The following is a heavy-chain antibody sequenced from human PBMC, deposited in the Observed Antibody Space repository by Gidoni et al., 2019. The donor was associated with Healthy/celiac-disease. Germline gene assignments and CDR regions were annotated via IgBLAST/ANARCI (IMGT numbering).Heavy chain of an antibody. J-gene: IGHJ5*02. CDR1: GGSFSGYY. CDR2: SNHSGST. D-gene: IGHD3-16*02. V-gene: IGHV4-34*01. Sequence: QVQLQQWGAGLLKPSETLSLTCAVYGGSFSGYYWSWIRQPPGKGLEWIGDSNHSGSTNYNPSLKSRVTISVDTSKNQFSLKLSSVTAADTAVYYCAKDWQYDYVWGSYRSTGWFDPWGQGTLVTVSS. CDR3: AKDWQYDYVWGSYRSTGWFDP.